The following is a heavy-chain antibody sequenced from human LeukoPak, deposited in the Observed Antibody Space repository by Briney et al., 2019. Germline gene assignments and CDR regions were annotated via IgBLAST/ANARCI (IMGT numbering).Heavy chain of an antibody. V-gene: IGHV3-33*01. CDR1: GFTFSNYG. CDR2: IWYDGSNK. Sequence: GGSLRLSRAASGFTFSNYGMHWVRQAPGTGLEWVAVIWYDGSNKYYADSVKGRFTISRDNSKNTLYLQMNSLRAEDTAVYYCARSRDIVVVFPDFDPWGQGTLVTVSS. CDR3: ARSRDIVVVFPDFDP. D-gene: IGHD2-2*01. J-gene: IGHJ5*02.